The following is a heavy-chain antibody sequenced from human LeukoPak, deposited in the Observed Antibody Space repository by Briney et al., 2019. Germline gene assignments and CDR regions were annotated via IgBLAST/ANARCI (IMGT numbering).Heavy chain of an antibody. V-gene: IGHV1-2*02. Sequence: GASVKVSCKTSGYTFSEYSIHWVRQAPGQGLEWMGWIKPTSGDTEYAQRFQGRVTLTRDTSSSAVYMELSRMTSDDTAVYYCARKNLGLSDTWYYNFYGLDVWGRGTTITVPS. J-gene: IGHJ6*02. CDR1: GYTFSEYS. CDR2: IKPTSGDT. D-gene: IGHD1-26*01. CDR3: ARKNLGLSDTWYYNFYGLDV.